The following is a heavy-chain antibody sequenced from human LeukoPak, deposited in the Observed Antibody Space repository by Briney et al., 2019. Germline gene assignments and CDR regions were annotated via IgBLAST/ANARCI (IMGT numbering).Heavy chain of an antibody. D-gene: IGHD3-9*01. Sequence: GGSLRLSCAASGFTFSDYYMSWIRQAPGKGLEWGSYISSSGSTIYYADSVKGRFTISRDNAKNSLYLQMNSLRAEDTAVYYCARGDVLRYFDWLSYYYYYGMDVWGQGTTVTVSS. V-gene: IGHV3-11*01. CDR1: GFTFSDYY. CDR2: ISSSGSTI. J-gene: IGHJ6*02. CDR3: ARGDVLRYFDWLSYYYYYGMDV.